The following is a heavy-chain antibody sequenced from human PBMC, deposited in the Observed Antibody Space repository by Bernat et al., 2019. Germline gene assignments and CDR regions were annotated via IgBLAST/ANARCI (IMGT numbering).Heavy chain of an antibody. D-gene: IGHD4-23*01. V-gene: IGHV1-3*01. CDR3: ARDGGNYVASGIIENWFDP. CDR2: INAGNGNT. J-gene: IGHJ5*02. Sequence: QVQFVQSGAEVKKPGASVKVSCKASGYTFSSYAMHWVRQAPGQSLEWMGWINAGNGNTKYSQKLQDRVTITRETSASTAYMELSRLRSEDTAVYYCARDGGNYVASGIIENWFDPWGQGTLVTVSS. CDR1: GYTFSSYA.